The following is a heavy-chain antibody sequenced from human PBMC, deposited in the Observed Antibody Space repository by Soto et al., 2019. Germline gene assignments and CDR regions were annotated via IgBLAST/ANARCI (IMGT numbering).Heavy chain of an antibody. CDR2: ISYSGTT. CDR1: GNSIATGAYY. Sequence: SETLSLTCTVSGNSIATGAYYWRWIRQHPGKGLEWIGYISYSGTTYYNPSLKSRFTISLDMSQNQFSLILTAVTAADTAVYYCARVGRSTKPLGDFDSGDRETMVSASS. J-gene: IGHJ3*02. D-gene: IGHD2-8*01. V-gene: IGHV4-31*03. CDR3: ARVGRSTKPLGDFDS.